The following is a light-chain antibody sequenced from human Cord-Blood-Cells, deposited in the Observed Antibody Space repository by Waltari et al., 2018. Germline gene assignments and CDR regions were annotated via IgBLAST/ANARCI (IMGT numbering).Light chain of an antibody. J-gene: IGLJ3*02. CDR1: SSDVGGYNY. Sequence: QSALTQPRPVSGSPGQSVTLSSTGTSSDVGGYNYVSWYQQHPGKAPKLMIYDVSKRPSGVPDRFSGSKSGNTASLTISGLRAEDEADYYCCSYAGSYTWVFGGGTKLTVL. CDR3: CSYAGSYTWV. CDR2: DVS. V-gene: IGLV2-11*01.